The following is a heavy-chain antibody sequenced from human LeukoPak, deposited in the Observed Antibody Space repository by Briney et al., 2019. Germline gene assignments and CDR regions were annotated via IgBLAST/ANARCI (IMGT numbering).Heavy chain of an antibody. CDR1: GFTFSSYG. Sequence: GGSLRLSCAASGFTFSSYGMHWVRQAPGKGLEWVAVIWYDGSNKYYADSVKGRFTISRDNSKNTLYLQMNSLRAEDTAVYYCAKATTVTTPLFDYWGRGTLVTVSS. V-gene: IGHV3-33*06. CDR2: IWYDGSNK. CDR3: AKATTVTTPLFDY. D-gene: IGHD4-11*01. J-gene: IGHJ4*02.